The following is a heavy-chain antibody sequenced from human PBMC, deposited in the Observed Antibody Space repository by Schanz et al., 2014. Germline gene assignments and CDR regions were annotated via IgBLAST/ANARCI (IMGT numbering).Heavy chain of an antibody. CDR2: IIPILGIA. V-gene: IGHV1-69*02. CDR3: ARGYGDSPTDF. J-gene: IGHJ4*02. Sequence: QVQLVQPGAEVKKPGSSMKVSCKASGGTFNSYTINWVRQAPGQGLEWMGRIIPILGIANYAQKFQGRVTITADRSTSTAYMELSSLRSEDTAVYYCARGYGDSPTDFWGQGTLVTVSS. CDR1: GGTFNSYT. D-gene: IGHD4-17*01.